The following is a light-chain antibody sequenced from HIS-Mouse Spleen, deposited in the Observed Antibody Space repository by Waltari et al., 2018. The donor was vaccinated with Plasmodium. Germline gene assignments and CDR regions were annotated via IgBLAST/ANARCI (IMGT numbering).Light chain of an antibody. CDR3: YSTDSSGNHRV. CDR1: ALPKKY. V-gene: IGLV3-10*01. Sequence: SYELTQPPSVSVSPGQPAGITCPGDALPKKYPYWYQQKSGQAPVLVIYEDSKRPSGIPERFSGSSSGTMATLTISGAQVEDEADYYCYSTDSSGNHRVFGGGTKLTVL. J-gene: IGLJ3*02. CDR2: EDS.